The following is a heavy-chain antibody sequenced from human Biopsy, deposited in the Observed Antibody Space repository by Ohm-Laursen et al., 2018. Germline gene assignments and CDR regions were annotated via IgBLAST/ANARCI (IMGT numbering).Heavy chain of an antibody. CDR1: GGSINSGGHF. D-gene: IGHD3-16*02. J-gene: IGHJ4*02. CDR3: TRVRTFGGVIGGYYFDS. CDR2: IYDNGDT. V-gene: IGHV4-31*01. Sequence: TLSLTCSVSGGSINSGGHFWGWVRQSPGKGLEWIGYIYDNGDTYYNPSLMSLVSISADTSKSQVSLRLNSVTAADTAVYYCTRVRTFGGVIGGYYFDSWGQGILVTVSS.